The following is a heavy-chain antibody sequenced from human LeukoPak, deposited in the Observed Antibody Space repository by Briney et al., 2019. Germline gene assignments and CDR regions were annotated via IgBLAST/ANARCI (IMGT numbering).Heavy chain of an antibody. Sequence: GGSLRLSCVASGFTFSGTAMNWVRQTPGTRLEWVSGVGGDGLTHYADSVQGRFTISRDDSRNTLYLQMHGLRGDDTAVYYCAKDIFRWTFDYWGRGILVTVSS. J-gene: IGHJ4*02. CDR2: VGGDGLT. CDR3: AKDIFRWTFDY. CDR1: GFTFSGTA. D-gene: IGHD2-21*01. V-gene: IGHV3-23*01.